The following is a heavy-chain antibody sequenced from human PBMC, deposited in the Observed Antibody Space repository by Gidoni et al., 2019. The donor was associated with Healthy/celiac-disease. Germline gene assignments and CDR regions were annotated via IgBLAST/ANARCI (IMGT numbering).Heavy chain of an antibody. CDR2: IRSKANSYAT. CDR3: TTPYSSSYYYYYGMDV. V-gene: IGHV3-73*01. J-gene: IGHJ6*02. Sequence: EVQLVESGGGLVQPGGSLKLSCAASGFTFSGSARHWVRQASGKGLEWVGRIRSKANSYATAYAASVKGRFTISRDDSKNTAYLQMNSLKTEDTAVYYCTTPYSSSYYYYYGMDVWGQGTTVTVSS. D-gene: IGHD6-6*01. CDR1: GFTFSGSA.